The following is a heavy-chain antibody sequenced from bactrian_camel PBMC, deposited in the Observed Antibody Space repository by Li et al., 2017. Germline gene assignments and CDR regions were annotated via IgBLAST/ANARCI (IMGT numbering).Heavy chain of an antibody. Sequence: QVQLVESGGGSVQAGESLRLSCTTSGYTCRDCCTGWFRQAPGKEREGLAAIDSDGTIAYAVYVEGRFTIAQDNAKKMLSLQMNSLKTEDTAVYYCAADCCVGWAKDDCNFWGQGTQVTVS. CDR2: IDSDGTIA. CDR3: AADCCVGWAKDDCNF. J-gene: IGHJ4*01. V-gene: IGHV3S1*01. D-gene: IGHD5*01. CDR1: GYTCRDCC.